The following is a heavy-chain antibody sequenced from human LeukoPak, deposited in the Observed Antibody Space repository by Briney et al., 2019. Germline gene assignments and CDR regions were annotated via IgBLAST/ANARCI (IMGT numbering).Heavy chain of an antibody. J-gene: IGHJ5*02. CDR2: IYCSGST. Sequence: PSETLSLTCTVSGGSISSSSYYWGWIRQPPGKGLERIGSIYCSGSTYYNPSLKSRVTISVDTSKNQFSLKLSSVTAADTAVYHCARNSSDPYSSSAKRYNWFDPWGQGTLVTVSS. V-gene: IGHV4-39*01. CDR1: GGSISSSSYY. CDR3: ARNSSDPYSSSAKRYNWFDP. D-gene: IGHD6-13*01.